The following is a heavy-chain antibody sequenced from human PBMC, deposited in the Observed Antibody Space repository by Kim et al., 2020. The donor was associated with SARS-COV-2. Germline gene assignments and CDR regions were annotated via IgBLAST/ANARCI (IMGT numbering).Heavy chain of an antibody. Sequence: ASVKVSCKVSGYTLTELSMHWVRQAPGKGLEWMGGFDPEDGETIYAQKFQGRVTMTEDTSTDTAYMELSSLRSEDTAVYYCATVYRPHIAAAGTFDYWGQGTTVTVSS. CDR3: ATVYRPHIAAAGTFDY. J-gene: IGHJ4*02. CDR1: GYTLTELS. V-gene: IGHV1-24*01. CDR2: FDPEDGET. D-gene: IGHD6-13*01.